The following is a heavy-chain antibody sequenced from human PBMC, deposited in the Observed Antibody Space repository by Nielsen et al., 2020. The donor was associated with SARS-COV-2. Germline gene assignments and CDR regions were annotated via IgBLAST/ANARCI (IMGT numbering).Heavy chain of an antibody. D-gene: IGHD2-2*03. CDR2: INPNGGDV. J-gene: IGHJ4*02. Sequence: ASVKVSCKASGYTFTSHTLNWVRQAPGQGLEWMGRINPNGGDVIYAQRFKGRVTMTGDTSISTAYLELARLTSDDTAMYYCARDWMRGDYWGQGTLVTVSS. CDR1: GYTFTSHT. CDR3: ARDWMRGDY. V-gene: IGHV1-2*06.